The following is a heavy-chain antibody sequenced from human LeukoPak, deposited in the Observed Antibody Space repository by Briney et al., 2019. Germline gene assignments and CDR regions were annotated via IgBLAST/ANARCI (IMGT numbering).Heavy chain of an antibody. CDR3: ARDRAAAGMYYYYYGMGV. CDR2: INPNSGGT. CDR1: GYTFTGYY. Sequence: ASVKVSCKASGYTFTGYYMHWVRQAPGQGLEWMGWINPNSGGTNYAQKFQGRVTMTRDTPISTAYMELSRLRSDDTAVYYCARDRAAAGMYYYYYGMGVWGQGTTVTVSS. D-gene: IGHD6-13*01. J-gene: IGHJ6*02. V-gene: IGHV1-2*02.